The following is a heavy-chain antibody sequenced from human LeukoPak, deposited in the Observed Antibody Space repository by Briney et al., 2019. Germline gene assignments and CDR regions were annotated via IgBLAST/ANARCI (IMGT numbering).Heavy chain of an antibody. D-gene: IGHD3-3*01. CDR3: ARGYYDFWSGDY. CDR1: GFTFSSYS. Sequence: GGSLRLSCAVSGFTFSSYSMNWVRRAPGKGLEWVSYIGSSVSTRYYADSVKGRFTISRDNAKNSLYLQMNSLRAEDTAVYYCARGYYDFWSGDYWGQGTLVTVSS. J-gene: IGHJ4*02. V-gene: IGHV3-48*04. CDR2: IGSSVSTR.